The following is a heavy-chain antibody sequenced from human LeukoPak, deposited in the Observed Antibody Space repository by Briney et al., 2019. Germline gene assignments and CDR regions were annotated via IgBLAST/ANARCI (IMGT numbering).Heavy chain of an antibody. V-gene: IGHV3-30*03. Sequence: GGSLRLSCAASGFSFSDSYMTWSRQAPGKGLEWVAVISYDGSNKYYADSVKGRFTISSDNSKNTLYLQMKSLSAEDTAVYYCARDSEWWDSSSWHWYFDPWGRGTLVTVSS. CDR3: ARDSEWWDSSSWHWYFDP. CDR1: GFSFSDSY. J-gene: IGHJ2*01. D-gene: IGHD6-13*01. CDR2: ISYDGSNK.